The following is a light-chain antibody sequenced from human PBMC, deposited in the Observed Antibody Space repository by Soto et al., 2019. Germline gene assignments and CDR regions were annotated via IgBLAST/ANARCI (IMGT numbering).Light chain of an antibody. CDR1: SSDVGGYNY. Sequence: QSALTQPASVSGSPGQSITISCTGTSSDVGGYNYVSWYQHHPGKAPKLMIFDVSNRPSGVSNRFSGSKSGNTASLTISGLQPAEEADYYCSSYTTSNTRQIVFGTGTKLTVL. J-gene: IGLJ1*01. CDR2: DVS. CDR3: SSYTTSNTRQIV. V-gene: IGLV2-14*03.